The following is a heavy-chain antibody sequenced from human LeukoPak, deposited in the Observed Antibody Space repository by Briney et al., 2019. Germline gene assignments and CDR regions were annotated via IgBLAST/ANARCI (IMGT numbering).Heavy chain of an antibody. J-gene: IGHJ4*02. V-gene: IGHV4-59*08. Sequence: SETLSLTCTVSGGSISGYYWSWIRQPPGKGLECIGYIFYGGSTNYNPSLKSRVTISVDTSKNQFSLKLSSVTAADTVVYYCARRYFDWSTFDYWGQGTLVTVSS. CDR3: ARRYFDWSTFDY. D-gene: IGHD3-9*01. CDR1: GGSISGYY. CDR2: IFYGGST.